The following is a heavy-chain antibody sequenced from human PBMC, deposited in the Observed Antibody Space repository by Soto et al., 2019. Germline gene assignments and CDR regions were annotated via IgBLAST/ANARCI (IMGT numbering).Heavy chain of an antibody. CDR3: ARRLRCGDYPYYYYYMDV. Sequence: SETLSLTCTVSGGSVNSGSYYWTWIRQPPWKGLEWIGFIYYSGSTNYNPSLKSRVTISVDTSKNQFSLKLSSVTAADTAVYYCARRLRCGDYPYYYYYMDVWGKGTKVTVSS. D-gene: IGHD4-17*01. CDR1: GGSVNSGSYY. V-gene: IGHV4-61*01. J-gene: IGHJ6*03. CDR2: IYYSGST.